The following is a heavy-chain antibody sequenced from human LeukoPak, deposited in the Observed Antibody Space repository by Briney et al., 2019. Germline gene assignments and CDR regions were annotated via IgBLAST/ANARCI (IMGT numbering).Heavy chain of an antibody. Sequence: GASVKVSCKASGYTFTGYYMHWVRQAPGQGREWMGWINPNSGGTNYAQKFQGRVTMTRDTSISTAYMELSRLRSDDTAVYYCAREFGDTAMVTPFDYWGQGTLVTVSS. CDR3: AREFGDTAMVTPFDY. V-gene: IGHV1-2*02. CDR2: INPNSGGT. CDR1: GYTFTGYY. D-gene: IGHD5-18*01. J-gene: IGHJ4*02.